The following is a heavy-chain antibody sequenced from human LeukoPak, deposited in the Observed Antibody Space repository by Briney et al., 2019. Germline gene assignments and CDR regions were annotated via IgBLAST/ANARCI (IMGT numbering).Heavy chain of an antibody. V-gene: IGHV1-2*02. CDR1: GYTFTGYY. CDR2: INPNSGGT. Sequence: ALVKVSCKASGYTFTGYYMHWVRQAPGQGLEWMGWINPNSGGTNYAQKFQGRVTMTRDTSISTAYMELSRLRSDDTAVYYCARGRRIAVAGRTPYYFDYWGQGTLVTVSS. D-gene: IGHD6-19*01. J-gene: IGHJ4*02. CDR3: ARGRRIAVAGRTPYYFDY.